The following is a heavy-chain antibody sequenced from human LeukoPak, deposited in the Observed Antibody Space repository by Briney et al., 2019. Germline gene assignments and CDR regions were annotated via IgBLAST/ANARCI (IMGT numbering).Heavy chain of an antibody. D-gene: IGHD3-10*01. CDR2: ISWNSGTI. J-gene: IGHJ4*02. CDR3: AKDVFTMVRGVLEY. Sequence: GRSLRLSCAASGFTFDDYAMHWVRQAPGKGLEWVSGISWNSGTIGYADSVKGRFTISRDNAKNSLYLQMNSLRAEDTALYYCAKDVFTMVRGVLEYWGQGTLVTVSS. V-gene: IGHV3-9*01. CDR1: GFTFDDYA.